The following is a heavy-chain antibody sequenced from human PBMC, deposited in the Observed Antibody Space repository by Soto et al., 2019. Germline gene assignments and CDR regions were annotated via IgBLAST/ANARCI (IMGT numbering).Heavy chain of an antibody. V-gene: IGHV4-61*01. CDR3: ARYAGSSWFDY. CDR1: GGSVSSGSYY. J-gene: IGHJ4*02. CDR2: IYYSGRT. D-gene: IGHD6-13*01. Sequence: QVQLQESGPGLVKPSETPSLTCTVSGGSVSSGSYYWSWIRQPPGKGLEWIGYIYYSGRTNYNPSLKSRVTTSLDTSKNQFSLRVSSVTAADTAVYYCARYAGSSWFDYWGQGTLVTVSS.